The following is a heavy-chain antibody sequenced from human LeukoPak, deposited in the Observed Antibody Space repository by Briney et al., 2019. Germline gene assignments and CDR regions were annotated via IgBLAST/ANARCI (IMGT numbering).Heavy chain of an antibody. J-gene: IGHJ4*02. CDR1: GFTFKDYY. D-gene: IGHD1-26*01. CDR3: ARVGRVRVGGTLGF. Sequence: GGSLRLSCAASGFTFKDYYMTWVRQAPGKGREWGSYISGSGSTIYYADSVKGRFTVSRDNAENSLYLQMNSLIVEDTAVYYCARVGRVRVGGTLGFWGQGTLVTVSS. CDR2: ISGSGSTI. V-gene: IGHV3-11*01.